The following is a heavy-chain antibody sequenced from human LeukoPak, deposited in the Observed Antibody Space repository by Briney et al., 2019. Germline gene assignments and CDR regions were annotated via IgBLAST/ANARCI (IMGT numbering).Heavy chain of an antibody. CDR3: AKTGEQLVFNY. CDR1: GFTFSSYA. J-gene: IGHJ4*02. D-gene: IGHD6-13*01. CDR2: ISGSGGST. Sequence: GGSLRLSCAASGFTFSSYAMSWVRQAPGKGLEWVSAISGSGGSTYYADSVKGRFAISRDNSKNTLYLQMNSLRAEDTAVYYCAKTGEQLVFNYWGQGTLVTVSS. V-gene: IGHV3-23*01.